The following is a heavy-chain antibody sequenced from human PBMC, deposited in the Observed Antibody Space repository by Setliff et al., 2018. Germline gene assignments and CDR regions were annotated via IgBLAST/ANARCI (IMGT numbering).Heavy chain of an antibody. CDR1: GYTFTSYA. D-gene: IGHD3-3*01. CDR3: ARAPLLFGVVIADGMDV. CDR2: INAGNGTA. V-gene: IGHV1-3*01. Sequence: GASVKVSCKASGYTFTSYAMHWVRQAPGQRLEWMGWINAGNGTANYAQKFQGRVTITTDESTSTAYMELSSLRSEDTAVYYCARAPLLFGVVIADGMDVWGQGTTVTVS. J-gene: IGHJ6*02.